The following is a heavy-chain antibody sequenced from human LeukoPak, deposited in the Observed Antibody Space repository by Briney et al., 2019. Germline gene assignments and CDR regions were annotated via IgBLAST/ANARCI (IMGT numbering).Heavy chain of an antibody. V-gene: IGHV4-61*02. CDR2: IYTSGST. Sequence: SDTLSLTCTVSGGSISSGSYYWSWIRQPAGKGLEWIGRIYTSGSTNYNPSLRTRVTISVDASRNQFSLNLSSVTAADTAVYYCARWSGSVTARNYYYYMDVWGEGTTVAVSS. D-gene: IGHD6-6*01. CDR1: GGSISSGSYY. CDR3: ARWSGSVTARNYYYYMDV. J-gene: IGHJ6*03.